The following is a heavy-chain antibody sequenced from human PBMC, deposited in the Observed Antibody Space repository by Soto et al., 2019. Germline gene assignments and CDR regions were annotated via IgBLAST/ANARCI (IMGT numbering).Heavy chain of an antibody. CDR1: GFSFSSQW. CDR3: VKDIR. Sequence: EVQLVESGGGLVQPGGSLRLSCAASGFSFSSQWMYWVRQSPGKGPVWVSYINNDGSRIGYADSVKGRFTISRDNAKNTLYPQMNSLRVEDTAVYYCVKDIRWGRGTLVTVSS. V-gene: IGHV3-74*01. J-gene: IGHJ4*02. CDR2: INNDGSRI.